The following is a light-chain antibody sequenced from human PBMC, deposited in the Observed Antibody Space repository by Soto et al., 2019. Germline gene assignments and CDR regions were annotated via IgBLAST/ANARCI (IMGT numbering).Light chain of an antibody. CDR1: QSISDT. CDR2: GAS. V-gene: IGKV3-15*01. Sequence: ETVLTQSPATLSLSPGERATLSCRAGQSISDTLAWYQQKPGQAPRLLFYGASRRATGFPARFSGSGSGTDFTLTISSLQSEDFAVYYCQQYDNWPWTLGQGTKV. CDR3: QQYDNWPWT. J-gene: IGKJ1*01.